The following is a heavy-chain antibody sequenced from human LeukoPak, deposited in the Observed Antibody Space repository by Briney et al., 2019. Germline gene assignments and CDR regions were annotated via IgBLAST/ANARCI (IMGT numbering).Heavy chain of an antibody. D-gene: IGHD3-3*01. J-gene: IGHJ6*02. CDR2: INPNSGGT. V-gene: IGHV1-2*02. CDR3: ARVIIGYYYYGVDV. Sequence: ASVKVSCKASGYTFTGYYMHWVRQAPGQGLEWMGWINPNSGGTNYAQKFQGRVTMTRDTSISTAYMELSRLRSDDTAVYYCARVIIGYYYYGVDVWGQGTTVTVSS. CDR1: GYTFTGYY.